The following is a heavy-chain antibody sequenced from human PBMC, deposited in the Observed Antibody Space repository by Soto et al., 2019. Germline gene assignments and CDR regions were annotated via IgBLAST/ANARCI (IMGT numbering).Heavy chain of an antibody. CDR1: GGSFSGYY. V-gene: IGHV4-34*01. J-gene: IGHJ6*02. D-gene: IGHD6-13*01. CDR3: ARDRARKYSSSVPGNGMDV. CDR2: INHSGST. Sequence: SETLSLTCAVYGGSFSGYYWSWIRQPPGKGLEWIGEINHSGSTNYNPSLKSRVTISVDTSKNQFSLKLSSVTAADTAVYYCARDRARKYSSSVPGNGMDVWGQGTTVTVSS.